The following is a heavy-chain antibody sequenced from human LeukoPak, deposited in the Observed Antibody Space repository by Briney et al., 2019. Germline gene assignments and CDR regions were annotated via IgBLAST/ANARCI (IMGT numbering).Heavy chain of an antibody. D-gene: IGHD6-19*01. Sequence: PSETLSLTCTVSGDSISSSNSYWGWIRQPPGKGLEWIGYSGSTYYNSSLNSRVTIFVDTSKNQFSLNLSSVTAADTAVYYCATHKYSSGSFRWGQGTLVTVS. V-gene: IGHV4-39*01. J-gene: IGHJ4*02. CDR2: SGST. CDR3: ATHKYSSGSFR. CDR1: GDSISSSNSY.